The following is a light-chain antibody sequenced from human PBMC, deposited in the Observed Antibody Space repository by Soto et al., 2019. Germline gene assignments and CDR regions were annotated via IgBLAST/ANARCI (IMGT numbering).Light chain of an antibody. Sequence: EIVMTQSPATLSLSPGERATLSFRASQSVSSYLAWYQQKPGQAPRLLIYGASTRATGIPARFSGSGSGTDFTLTISSLQPEDFAVYYCQQDYHSLTFGGGTKVDI. V-gene: IGKV3D-15*01. J-gene: IGKJ4*01. CDR3: QQDYHSLT. CDR1: QSVSSY. CDR2: GAS.